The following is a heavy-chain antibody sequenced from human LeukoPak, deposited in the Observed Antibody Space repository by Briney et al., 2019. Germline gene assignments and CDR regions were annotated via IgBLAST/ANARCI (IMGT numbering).Heavy chain of an antibody. CDR1: GFTVSSNS. CDR2: IYSDNT. J-gene: IGHJ4*02. CDR3: ARRAGAYSHPYDY. Sequence: PGGYLRLYCTVSGFTVSSNSMSWVRQAPGKGLEWVSFIYSDNTHYSDSVKGRFTIYRDNSTNTLYLQMNTLRAEDTAVYYCARRAGAYSHPYDYWGQGTLVTVSS. D-gene: IGHD4/OR15-4a*01. V-gene: IGHV3-53*01.